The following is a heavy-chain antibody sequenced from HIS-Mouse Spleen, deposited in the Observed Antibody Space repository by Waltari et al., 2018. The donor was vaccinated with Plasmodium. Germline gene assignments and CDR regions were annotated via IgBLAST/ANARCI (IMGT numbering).Heavy chain of an antibody. CDR3: AREDILTAYYNDYWYFDL. D-gene: IGHD3-9*01. CDR2: ISSSSSYI. Sequence: VQLVASGGGLVKPGGSLRLSCAASGFTFVTYRFNWVRQAPGKGLEWVSSISSSSSYIYYADSVKGRFTISRDNAKNSLYLQMNSLRAEDTAVYYCAREDILTAYYNDYWYFDLWGRGTLVTVSS. J-gene: IGHJ2*01. CDR1: GFTFVTYR. V-gene: IGHV3-21*01.